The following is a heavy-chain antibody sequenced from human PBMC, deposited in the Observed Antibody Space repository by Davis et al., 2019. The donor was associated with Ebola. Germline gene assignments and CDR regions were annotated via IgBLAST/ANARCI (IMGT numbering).Heavy chain of an antibody. CDR2: ISSGGGAP. V-gene: IGHV3-23*01. CDR1: GFSFSSYW. CDR3: AKDNVVVTTTRGFWDY. D-gene: IGHD2-15*01. Sequence: PGGSLRLSCAASGFSFSSYWMSWVRQAPGKGLEWVSDISSGGGAPYYADSVKGRFTISRDNSKNTLYLQVNSLRADDTAVYYCAKDNVVVTTTRGFWDYWGQGTLVTVSS. J-gene: IGHJ4*02.